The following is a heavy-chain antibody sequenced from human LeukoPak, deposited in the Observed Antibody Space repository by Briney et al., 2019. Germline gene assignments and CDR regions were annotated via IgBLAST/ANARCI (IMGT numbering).Heavy chain of an antibody. CDR1: GYSFTSYC. CDR3: ARAFNPGGNCGWFDP. CDR2: IYPGDSDT. V-gene: IGHV5-51*01. Sequence: GKSLKISSMASGYSFTSYCIGGVRQMPRKGREWMGCIYPGDSDTRYSPSLQGQVTISADKSISTAYLQWSSLKASDTPMYYCARAFNPGGNCGWFDPWGQGTMVTVSS. J-gene: IGHJ5*02. D-gene: IGHD4-23*01.